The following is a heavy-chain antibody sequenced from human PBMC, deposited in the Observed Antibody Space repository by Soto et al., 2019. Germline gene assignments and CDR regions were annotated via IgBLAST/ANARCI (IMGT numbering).Heavy chain of an antibody. CDR2: ISGSGGST. CDR1: GFTFSSYA. D-gene: IGHD3-3*01. J-gene: IGHJ3*02. V-gene: IGHV3-23*01. CDR3: ATAPRAPLRSIVKGAFDI. Sequence: GGSLRLSCAASGFTFSSYAMSWVRQAPGKGLEWVSAISGSGGSTYYADSVKGRFTISRDNSKNTLYLQMNSLRAEDTAVYYCATAPRAPLRSIVKGAFDIWGQGTMVTVSS.